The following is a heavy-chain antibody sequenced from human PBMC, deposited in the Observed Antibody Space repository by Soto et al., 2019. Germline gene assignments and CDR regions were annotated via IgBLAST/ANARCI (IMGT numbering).Heavy chain of an antibody. Sequence: QVQLVQSGAEVKKPGSSVKVSCKASGGTFSSYAISWVRQAPGQGLEWMGGIIPIFGTANYAQKFQGRVTIXXDXSXXTAYMELSSLRSEDTAVYYCARQCTNGVCDMASDYWGQGTLVTVSS. J-gene: IGHJ4*02. CDR3: ARQCTNGVCDMASDY. CDR1: GGTFSSYA. CDR2: IIPIFGTA. V-gene: IGHV1-69*12. D-gene: IGHD2-8*01.